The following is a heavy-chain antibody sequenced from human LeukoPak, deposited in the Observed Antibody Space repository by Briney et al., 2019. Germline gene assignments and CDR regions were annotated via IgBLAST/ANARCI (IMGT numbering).Heavy chain of an antibody. Sequence: GGSLRLSCAASGFTSSSYSMNWVRQAPGKGREWVSSISSSSSYIYYADSVKGRFTISRDNAKNSLYLQMNSLRAEDTAVYYCARDLTGTLSMDVWGKGTTVTVSS. V-gene: IGHV3-21*01. D-gene: IGHD1-20*01. CDR3: ARDLTGTLSMDV. CDR2: ISSSSSYI. CDR1: GFTSSSYS. J-gene: IGHJ6*03.